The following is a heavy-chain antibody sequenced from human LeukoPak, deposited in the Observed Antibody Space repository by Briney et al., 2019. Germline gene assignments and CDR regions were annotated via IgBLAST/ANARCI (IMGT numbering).Heavy chain of an antibody. D-gene: IGHD4-17*01. Sequence: GGSLRLSCAVSGFSVNDNYMSWVRQAPGKGLQWVSVMFPDGRTYYADSVKGRFTISRDLPRNTLLLQMHSLRADDTAVHYCARTHPVYGDYDYWGQGTLVTVSS. CDR3: ARTHPVYGDYDY. CDR2: MFPDGRT. CDR1: GFSVNDNY. J-gene: IGHJ4*02. V-gene: IGHV3-53*01.